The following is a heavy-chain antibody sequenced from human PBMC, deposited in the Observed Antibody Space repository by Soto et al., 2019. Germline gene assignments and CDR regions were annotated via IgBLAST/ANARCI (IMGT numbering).Heavy chain of an antibody. CDR2: IYYSGST. J-gene: IGHJ4*02. V-gene: IGHV4-30-4*01. CDR3: ASRHSSPYFDY. CDR1: GGSISSGDYY. Sequence: SETLSLTCTVSGGSISSGDYYWSWIRQPPGKGLEWIGSIYYSGSTYYNPSLKSRVTISVDTSKNQFSLRLNSVTAADTAVYYCASRHSSPYFDYWGQGTLVTVSS. D-gene: IGHD6-13*01.